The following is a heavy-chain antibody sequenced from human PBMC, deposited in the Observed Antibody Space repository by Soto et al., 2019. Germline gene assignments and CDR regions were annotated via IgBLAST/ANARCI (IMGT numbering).Heavy chain of an antibody. CDR3: ARESGYYTYGMDV. J-gene: IGHJ6*02. D-gene: IGHD3-3*01. CDR2: ISSSSSYL. Sequence: EVQLVESGGGLVKPGGSLRLSCAASGFTFSSYSMNWVRQAPGKRLEWVSAISSSSSYLYYADSVKGRFTISRDNAKISLYLEMNSLRAEDTAVYYCARESGYYTYGMDVWGQGTTVTVSS. CDR1: GFTFSSYS. V-gene: IGHV3-21*01.